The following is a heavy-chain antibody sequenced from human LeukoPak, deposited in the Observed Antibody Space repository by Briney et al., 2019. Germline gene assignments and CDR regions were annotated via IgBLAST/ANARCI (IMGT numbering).Heavy chain of an antibody. CDR2: IYYSGST. D-gene: IGHD5-12*01. V-gene: IGHV4-39*01. Sequence: RYLVSWGRPAPREGLEWIGSIYYSGSTYYNPSLKSRVTISVDTSKNQFSLKLSSVTAADTAVYYCARLATNWFDPWGQGTLVTVSS. CDR3: ARLATNWFDP. J-gene: IGHJ5*02. CDR1: RYL.